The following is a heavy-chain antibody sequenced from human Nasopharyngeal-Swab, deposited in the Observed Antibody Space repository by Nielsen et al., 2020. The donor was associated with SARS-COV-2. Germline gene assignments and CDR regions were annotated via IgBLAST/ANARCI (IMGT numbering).Heavy chain of an antibody. V-gene: IGHV3-7*01. D-gene: IGHD1-26*01. CDR1: GFTFSSYW. J-gene: IGHJ4*02. Sequence: GGSLRLSCAASGFTFSSYWMSWVRQAPGKGLEWVANIKQDGSEKYYVDSVKGRFTISRDNAKNSLYLQMNSLRAEDTAVYYCVRERGGSYSLPEESFDYWGQGTLVTVSS. CDR3: VRERGGSYSLPEESFDY. CDR2: IKQDGSEK.